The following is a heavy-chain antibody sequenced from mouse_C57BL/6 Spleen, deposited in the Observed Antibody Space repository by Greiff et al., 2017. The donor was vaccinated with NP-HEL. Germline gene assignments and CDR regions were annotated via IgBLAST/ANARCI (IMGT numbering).Heavy chain of an antibody. V-gene: IGHV1-81*01. CDR1: GYTFTSYG. CDR3: AREVELGLGGFDY. J-gene: IGHJ2*01. CDR2: IYPRSGNT. D-gene: IGHD4-1*01. Sequence: QVQLQQSGAELGRPGASVKLSCKASGYTFTSYGISWVKQRTGQGLEWIGEIYPRSGNTYYNEKFKGKATLTADKSSSTAYMELRSLTSEDSAVYFCAREVELGLGGFDYWGQGTTLTVSS.